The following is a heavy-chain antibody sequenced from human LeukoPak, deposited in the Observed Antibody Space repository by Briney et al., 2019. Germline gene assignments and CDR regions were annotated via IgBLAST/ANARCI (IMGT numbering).Heavy chain of an antibody. CDR2: IYYSGST. CDR3: ARGGDDILTGPFDF. J-gene: IGHJ4*02. Sequence: PSETLSLTCTVSGGSISSYYWSWIRQPPGKRLEWIGYIYYSGSTNYNASLKSRVTISVDTSKNQFSLKLSSVTAADTAVYYCARGGDDILTGPFDFWGQGILVTVSS. CDR1: GGSISSYY. V-gene: IGHV4-59*01. D-gene: IGHD3-9*01.